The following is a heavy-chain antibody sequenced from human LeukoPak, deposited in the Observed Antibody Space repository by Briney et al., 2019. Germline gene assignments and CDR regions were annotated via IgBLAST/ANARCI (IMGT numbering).Heavy chain of an antibody. CDR3: ARDCRRYFDWPPCDAFDI. CDR2: ISSSSSYI. D-gene: IGHD3-9*01. Sequence: PGRSLRLSRAPSGSTFRSYSTNSVCHAPGKWLEWVSAISSSSSYIYYADSVKGRFTISRDNAKNALYLQMNSLRAEDTAVYYCARDCRRYFDWPPCDAFDIWGQGTMVTVSS. J-gene: IGHJ3*02. V-gene: IGHV3-21*01. CDR1: GSTFRSYS.